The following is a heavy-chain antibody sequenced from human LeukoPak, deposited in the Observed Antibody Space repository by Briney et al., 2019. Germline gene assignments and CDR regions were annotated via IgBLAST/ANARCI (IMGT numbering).Heavy chain of an antibody. D-gene: IGHD6-19*01. J-gene: IGHJ4*02. Sequence: PSETLSLTCTVSGGSISNYHWTWIRQPAGKGLEWIGQIHTSGGTNYNPPLKSRVTMSIDTPENQVSLTIRSVTAADTAVYYCARRGISSGWSFDFWGQGALVTVSS. V-gene: IGHV4-4*07. CDR3: ARRGISSGWSFDF. CDR2: IHTSGGT. CDR1: GGSISNYH.